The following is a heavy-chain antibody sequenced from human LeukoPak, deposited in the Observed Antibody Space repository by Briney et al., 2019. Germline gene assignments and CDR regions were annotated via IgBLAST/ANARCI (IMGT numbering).Heavy chain of an antibody. V-gene: IGHV3-15*01. CDR1: GSTFSNAW. J-gene: IGHJ6*02. D-gene: IGHD5-18*01. CDR3: TTDALRGYSYGYIDYYGMDV. Sequence: AGGSLRLSCAASGSTFSNAWMSWVRQAPGKGLEWVGRIKSKTDGGTTDYAAPVKGRFTISRDDSKNTLYLQMNSLKTEDTAVYYCTTDALRGYSYGYIDYYGMDVWGQGTTVTVSS. CDR2: IKSKTDGGTT.